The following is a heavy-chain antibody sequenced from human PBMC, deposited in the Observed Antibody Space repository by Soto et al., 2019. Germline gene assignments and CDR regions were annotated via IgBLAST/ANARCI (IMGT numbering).Heavy chain of an antibody. CDR2: ISGSGGST. CDR3: AKDRQSRGYYDSSGYPPAGMDV. J-gene: IGHJ6*02. Sequence: PGGSLRLSCAASGFTFSSYAMSWVRQAPGKGLEWVSAISGSGGSTYYADSVEGRFTISRDNSKNTLYLQMNSLRAEDTAVYYCAKDRQSRGYYDSSGYPPAGMDVWGQGTTVTVSS. CDR1: GFTFSSYA. V-gene: IGHV3-23*01. D-gene: IGHD3-22*01.